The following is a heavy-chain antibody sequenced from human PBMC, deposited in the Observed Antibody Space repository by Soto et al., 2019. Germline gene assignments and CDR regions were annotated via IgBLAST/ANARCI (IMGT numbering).Heavy chain of an antibody. CDR3: ARGLVLWFGELSRRGGYYYYVDV. CDR2: INDSGDI. D-gene: IGHD3-10*01. V-gene: IGHV4-34*01. Sequence: QVQLQQWGAGLLKPSETLSLTCAVYGGSFSGYQWSWIRQTPGKGLEWIGGINDSGDINYNPSLKSRVTTLVDSPKKELYLWLSSVTAADTAVYYCARGLVLWFGELSRRGGYYYYVDVWGKGTTVTVSS. J-gene: IGHJ6*03. CDR1: GGSFSGYQ.